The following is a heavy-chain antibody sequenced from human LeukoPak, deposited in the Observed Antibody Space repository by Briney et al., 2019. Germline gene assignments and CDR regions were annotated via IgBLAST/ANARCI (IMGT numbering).Heavy chain of an antibody. CDR2: ISYNEVNK. Sequence: GGSLTLSCAASGFTYSRYAMHWVRQAPGKGLEGGAFISYNEVNKIFPGSVKGRFTISRSNSKNTLDLQMNRLRPGETAVFYCASPTSVAGYYERDYWGQGTRVTVSS. V-gene: IGHV3-30-3*01. D-gene: IGHD6-19*01. J-gene: IGHJ4*02. CDR3: ASPTSVAGYYERDY. CDR1: GFTYSRYA.